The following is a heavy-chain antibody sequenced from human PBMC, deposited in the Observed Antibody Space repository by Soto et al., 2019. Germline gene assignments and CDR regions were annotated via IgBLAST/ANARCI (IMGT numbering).Heavy chain of an antibody. CDR2: MNPNSGNT. D-gene: IGHD3-10*01. J-gene: IGHJ6*02. CDR3: ARAGITIVRGVSYYYYGMDV. Sequence: ASVKVSCKASGYTFTSYDINWVRQATGQGLEWMGWMNPNSGNTGYAQKFQGRVTMTRNTSISTAYMELSSLRSEDTAVYYCARAGITIVRGVSYYYYGMDVWGQGTTVTVSS. CDR1: GYTFTSYD. V-gene: IGHV1-8*01.